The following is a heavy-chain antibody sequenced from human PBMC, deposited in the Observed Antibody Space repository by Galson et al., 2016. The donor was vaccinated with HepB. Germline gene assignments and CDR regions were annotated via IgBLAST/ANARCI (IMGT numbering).Heavy chain of an antibody. CDR2: VRASGNGGST. Sequence: SLRLSCAASGFTSSNYDMSWVRQAPGKGLQWVSVVRASGNGGSTHYADSVKGRFTISRDNSKNTLCLQMNSLRAEDTAVYYCARDQNVWGQGTPVTVSS. CDR3: ARDQNV. CDR1: GFTSSNYD. J-gene: IGHJ6*02. V-gene: IGHV3-23*01.